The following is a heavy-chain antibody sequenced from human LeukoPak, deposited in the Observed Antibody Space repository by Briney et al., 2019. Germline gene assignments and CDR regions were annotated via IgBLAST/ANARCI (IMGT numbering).Heavy chain of an antibody. V-gene: IGHV1-24*01. Sequence: ASVKVSCKVSGYTLTQLSVHWVRQAPGKGLEWMGGFDVEDGEIIYAQKFQGRVTMTRNTSISTAYMELSSLRSEDTAVYYCARAPAAEDYWGQGTLVTVSS. CDR2: FDVEDGEI. CDR1: GYTLTQLS. D-gene: IGHD6-25*01. J-gene: IGHJ4*02. CDR3: ARAPAAEDY.